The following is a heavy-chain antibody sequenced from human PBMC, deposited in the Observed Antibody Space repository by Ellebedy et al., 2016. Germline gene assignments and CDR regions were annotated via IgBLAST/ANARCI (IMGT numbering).Heavy chain of an antibody. CDR3: AKTSGWGYGEN. CDR1: GYTFTTFS. J-gene: IGHJ4*02. Sequence: ASVKVSXXASGYTFTTFSITWVRQVPGQGLEWMSFVNTFSGNTKFAQKFQGRVSMTTDSSTHTAYMDLRGLRSDDTAMYYCAKTSGWGYGENWGQGTLVTVSS. CDR2: VNTFSGNT. D-gene: IGHD3-10*01. V-gene: IGHV1-18*04.